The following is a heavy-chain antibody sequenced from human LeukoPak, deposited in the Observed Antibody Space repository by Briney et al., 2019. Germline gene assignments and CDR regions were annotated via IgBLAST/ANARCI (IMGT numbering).Heavy chain of an antibody. J-gene: IGHJ4*02. CDR3: SHMTDDLCC. Sequence: ESGPTLIHPTRPLTLTCTFSGFSGSTSGVGVGWIRQPPAKALEWLALIYWDDEKRYSPAQKSRITLTKYTTNIQVVLTLTNLCPVDRATYYYSHMTDDLCCWGPGTLVT. V-gene: IGHV2-5*02. D-gene: IGHD2-15*01. CDR2: IYWDDEK. CDR1: GFSGSTSGVG.